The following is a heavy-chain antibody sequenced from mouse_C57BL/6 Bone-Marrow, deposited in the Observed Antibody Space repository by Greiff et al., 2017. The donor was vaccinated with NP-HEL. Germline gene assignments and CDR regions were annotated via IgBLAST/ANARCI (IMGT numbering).Heavy chain of an antibody. Sequence: QVQLQQPGAELVRPGTSVKLSCKASGYTFTSYWLPWVKQRPGQGLEWIGVIDPSDSYTNYNQKFKGKATLTVDTSSSTAYMQLSSLTSEDSAVYYCARGYYGNYVGFAYWGQGTLVTVSA. CDR2: IDPSDSYT. CDR3: ARGYYGNYVGFAY. CDR1: GYTFTSYW. J-gene: IGHJ3*01. V-gene: IGHV1-59*01. D-gene: IGHD2-1*01.